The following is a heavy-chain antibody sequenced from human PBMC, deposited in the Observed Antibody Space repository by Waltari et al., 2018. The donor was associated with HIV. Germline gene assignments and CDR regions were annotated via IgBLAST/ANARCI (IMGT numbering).Heavy chain of an antibody. CDR3: ARLRGRGGITMIVPRFDP. CDR2: IYYSGST. V-gene: IGHV4-39*01. CDR1: GGSISSTSYY. D-gene: IGHD3-22*01. J-gene: IGHJ5*02. Sequence: QLQLQESGPGLVKPSETLSLTCTVSGGSISSTSYYWGWIRQPPGKGLEWMGTIYYSGSTYYNPSLKSRVTISVDTSKNQFSLKLSSVTAADTAVYYCARLRGRGGITMIVPRFDPWGQGTLVTVSS.